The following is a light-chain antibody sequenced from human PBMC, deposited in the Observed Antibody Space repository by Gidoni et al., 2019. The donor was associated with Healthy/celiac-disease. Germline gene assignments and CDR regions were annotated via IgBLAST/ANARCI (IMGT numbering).Light chain of an antibody. V-gene: IGKV1-39*01. CDR3: QQSYSTLGLT. Sequence: DIQMTQSPSSLSASVGDRVTITCRASQSISSYLNWYQQKPGKAPSLQSGVPSRFSGSGSGTDFTLTISSLQPEDFATYYCQQSYSTLGLTFGGGTKVEIK. J-gene: IGKJ4*01. CDR1: QSISSY.